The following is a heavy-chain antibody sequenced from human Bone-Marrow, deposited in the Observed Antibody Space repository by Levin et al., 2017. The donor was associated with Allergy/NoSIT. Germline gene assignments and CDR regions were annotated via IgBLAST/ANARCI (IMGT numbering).Heavy chain of an antibody. D-gene: IGHD2-2*01. CDR2: ISSSGSTI. V-gene: IGHV3-48*03. CDR3: ARDRDCSSTSCYGYYFDY. CDR1: GFTFSSYE. J-gene: IGHJ4*02. Sequence: GGSLRLSCAASGFTFSSYEMNWVRQAPGKGLEWVSYISSSGSTIYYADSVKGRFTISRDNAKNSLYLQMNSLRAEDTAVYYCARDRDCSSTSCYGYYFDYWGQGTLVTVSS.